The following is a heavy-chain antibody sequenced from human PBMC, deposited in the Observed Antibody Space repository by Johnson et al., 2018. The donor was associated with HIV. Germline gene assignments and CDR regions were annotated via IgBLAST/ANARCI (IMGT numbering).Heavy chain of an antibody. CDR1: GFTFSDYY. CDR2: ISSSGGTI. J-gene: IGHJ3*02. Sequence: QVQLVESGGGLVKPGGSLRLSCAASGFTFSDYYMSWIRQAPGKGLEWVSYISSSGGTIYNADSVKGRFTISRNNAKNTLYLQMNSLRADDTALYYCAKGWGVGAFDAFDIWGQGTMVTVSS. CDR3: AKGWGVGAFDAFDI. V-gene: IGHV3-11*01. D-gene: IGHD1-26*01.